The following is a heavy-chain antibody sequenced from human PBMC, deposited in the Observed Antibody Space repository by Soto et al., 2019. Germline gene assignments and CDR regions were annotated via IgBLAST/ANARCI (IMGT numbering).Heavy chain of an antibody. D-gene: IGHD3-3*01. CDR2: ISGSGGST. V-gene: IGHV3-23*01. J-gene: IGHJ4*02. Sequence: PGGSLRLSCAASGITLSSYAMSWVRQAPGKGLEWVSAISGSGGSTYYADSVKGRFTISRDNSKNTLYLQMNSLRAEDTAVYYCASGFLEWSPNYYWGQGTLVTVSS. CDR1: GITLSSYA. CDR3: ASGFLEWSPNYY.